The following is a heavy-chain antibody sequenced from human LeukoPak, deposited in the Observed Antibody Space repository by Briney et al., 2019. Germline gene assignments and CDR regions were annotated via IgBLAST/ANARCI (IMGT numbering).Heavy chain of an antibody. CDR1: GGSISSYY. D-gene: IGHD3-3*01. CDR2: IYYSGST. CDR3: ARLASYDFWSGSEAFDI. J-gene: IGHJ3*02. Sequence: SETLSLTCTVSGGSISSYYWSWIRQPPGKGLEWIGYIYYSGSTDYNPSLKSRVTISVDTSKNQFSLKLSSVTAADTAVYYCARLASYDFWSGSEAFDIWGQGTMVTVSS. V-gene: IGHV4-59*08.